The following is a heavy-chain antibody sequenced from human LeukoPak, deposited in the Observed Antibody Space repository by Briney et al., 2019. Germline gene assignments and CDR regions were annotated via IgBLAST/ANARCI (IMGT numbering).Heavy chain of an antibody. V-gene: IGHV3-7*01. D-gene: IGHD3-3*01. J-gene: IGHJ4*02. CDR3: ATQYDFWSGYYGFDY. CDR1: GFTFSSYW. Sequence: GGSLRLSCAASGFTFSSYWMSWVRQAPGKGLEWVANIKQDGSEKYYVDSVKGRFTISRDNAKNSLYLQMNSLRAEDTAVYYCATQYDFWSGYYGFDYWGQGTLVTVSS. CDR2: IKQDGSEK.